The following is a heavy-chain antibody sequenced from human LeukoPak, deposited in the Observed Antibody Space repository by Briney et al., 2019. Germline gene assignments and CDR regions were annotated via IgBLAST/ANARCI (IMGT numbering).Heavy chain of an antibody. CDR2: IWYEGSNK. V-gene: IGHV3-33*01. CDR1: GFTFSSCG. D-gene: IGHD3-16*01. CDR3: ARDSDFRGEFEAEKGDY. J-gene: IGHJ4*02. Sequence: GVSLRLSCAASGFTFSSCGMHWVRQAPGKGLEWVAVIWYEGSNKYYADSVRGRFTISRDNSKNTLYLQMNSLRAEDTAVYYCARDSDFRGEFEAEKGDYWGQGTLVTVSS.